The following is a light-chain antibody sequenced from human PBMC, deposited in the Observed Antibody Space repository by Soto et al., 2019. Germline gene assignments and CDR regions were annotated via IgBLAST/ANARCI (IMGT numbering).Light chain of an antibody. Sequence: EIVLTQSPGTLSLSPGDGATLSCRASQSVSSSYLAWYQQKPGQAPRLLIYGASSRATGIPDRFSGSGSGTDFTLTISRLEPEDFAVYYCQQYGSSPQTFGQGTKVEIK. J-gene: IGKJ1*01. CDR3: QQYGSSPQT. V-gene: IGKV3-20*01. CDR2: GAS. CDR1: QSVSSSY.